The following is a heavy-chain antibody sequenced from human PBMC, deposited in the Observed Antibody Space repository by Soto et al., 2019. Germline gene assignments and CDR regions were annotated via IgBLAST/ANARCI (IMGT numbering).Heavy chain of an antibody. CDR2: IFFTGSA. J-gene: IGHJ6*02. Sequence: SETLSLTCTVSGGSVSTGSYDWSWIRQPPGKGLEWIGKIFFTGSAHYNPSLRDRVTMSVDTSKDQFSLTLTSVTAADTAVYYCARDGHGMDVWGQGTTVTVSS. CDR3: ARDGHGMDV. CDR1: GGSVSTGSYD. V-gene: IGHV4-61*01.